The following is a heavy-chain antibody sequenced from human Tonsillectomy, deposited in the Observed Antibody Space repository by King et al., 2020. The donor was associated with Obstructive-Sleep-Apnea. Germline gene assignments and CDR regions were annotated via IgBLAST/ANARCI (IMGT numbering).Heavy chain of an antibody. V-gene: IGHV4-31*03. J-gene: IGHJ5*02. CDR2: IYYSGST. D-gene: IGHD3-10*01. CDR1: GGSISRGGYY. CDR3: ASGFGELYNWFDP. Sequence: VQLQESGPGLVKPSQTLSLTCTVSGGSISRGGYYWSWIRQHPGKGREWIGYIYYSGSTYYNPSLKSRVTISVDTSKNQFSLKLTSVTAADTAVYYCASGFGELYNWFDPWGQGTLVTVSS.